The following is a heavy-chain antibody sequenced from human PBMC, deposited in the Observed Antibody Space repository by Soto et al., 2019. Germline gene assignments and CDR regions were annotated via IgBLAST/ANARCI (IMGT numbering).Heavy chain of an antibody. CDR2: ITSNANRI. D-gene: IGHD3-3*01. V-gene: IGHV3-21*02. CDR1: GFTFNKYS. CDR3: ARESDFDLWRSNYIDGMDV. Sequence: EVQLVESGGGLVKPGGSLRLSCAASGFTFNKYSMNWVRQAPGKGLEWVSSITSNANRIYYADSVKGRFTISRDNAQKSVYLQMNSLRVGDTAVYYCARESDFDLWRSNYIDGMDVWGQGTTVTVSS. J-gene: IGHJ6*02.